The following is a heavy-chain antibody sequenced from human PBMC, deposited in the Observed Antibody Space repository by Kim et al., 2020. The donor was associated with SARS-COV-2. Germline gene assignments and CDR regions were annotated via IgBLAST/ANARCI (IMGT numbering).Heavy chain of an antibody. J-gene: IGHJ5*02. D-gene: IGHD3-3*01. CDR3: ATGSPFGVGWFDP. V-gene: IGHV1-24*01. Sequence: IYARKYQGRVTMTSEKSKATAYMELSSLRSEDADVYYCATGSPFGVGWFDPWGQGTLVTVSS.